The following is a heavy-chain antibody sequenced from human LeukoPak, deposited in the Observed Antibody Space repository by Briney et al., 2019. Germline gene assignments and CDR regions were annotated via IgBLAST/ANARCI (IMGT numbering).Heavy chain of an antibody. CDR3: ARGGGKYSSSWYVGLNYYYYYMDV. V-gene: IGHV1-18*01. CDR1: GYTFTSYG. CDR2: ISAYNGNT. D-gene: IGHD6-13*01. J-gene: IGHJ6*03. Sequence: ASVKVSCKAFGYTFTSYGISWVRQAPRQGLEWMGWISAYNGNTNYSQKLQGRVTMTTDTSTSTAYMELRRLRSDDTAVYYCARGGGKYSSSWYVGLNYYYYYMDVWGKGTTVTISS.